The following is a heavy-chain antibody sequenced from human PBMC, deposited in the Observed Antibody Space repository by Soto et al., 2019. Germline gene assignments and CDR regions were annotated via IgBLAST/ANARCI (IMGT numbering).Heavy chain of an antibody. V-gene: IGHV1-8*01. CDR3: ARATTSYGMDV. Sequence: QVQLVQSGAEVKKPGASVKVSCKASGYTFTSYDINWVRQATGQGLEWMGWMNPHSGNTGYAQKFQGRVTLTRTTSISTAYLELSSLRSEDTAVYYCARATTSYGMDVWGQGTTVTVSS. CDR1: GYTFTSYD. J-gene: IGHJ6*02. CDR2: MNPHSGNT. D-gene: IGHD1-1*01.